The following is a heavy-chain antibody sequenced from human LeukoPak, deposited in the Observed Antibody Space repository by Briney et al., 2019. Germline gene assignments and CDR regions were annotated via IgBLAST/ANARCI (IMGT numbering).Heavy chain of an antibody. CDR3: ARHAYRSGWLDF. CDR2: IYYSEGT. CDR1: GGSISSSSYY. D-gene: IGHD6-19*01. J-gene: IGHJ4*02. V-gene: IGHV4-39*01. Sequence: KPSETLSLTCTVSGGSISSSSYYWGWIRQPPGKGLEWIGTIYYSEGTYYNPSLDSRVTISVDTSKNQFSLRLSSVTAADTAVYYCARHAYRSGWLDFWGQGTLVTVSS.